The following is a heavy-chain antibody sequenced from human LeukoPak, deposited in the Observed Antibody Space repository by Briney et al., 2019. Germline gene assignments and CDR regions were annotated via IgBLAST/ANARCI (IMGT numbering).Heavy chain of an antibody. CDR2: INAGNGNT. CDR3: ATDLDSSSPPLG. Sequence: ASVKVSCKASGYTFTTYVMHWVRQAPGQRLEWMGWINAGNGNTKYSQKFQGRVTITRDTSASTAYMELSSLRSEDTAVYYCATDLDSSSPPLGWGQGTLVTVSS. D-gene: IGHD6-6*01. CDR1: GYTFTTYV. V-gene: IGHV1-3*01. J-gene: IGHJ4*02.